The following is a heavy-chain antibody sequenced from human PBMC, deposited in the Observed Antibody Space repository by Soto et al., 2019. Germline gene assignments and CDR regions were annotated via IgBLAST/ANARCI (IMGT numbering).Heavy chain of an antibody. CDR3: ASDRSSGWEQGYGMDV. Sequence: SETLSLTCTVSGGSISTYYWSWIRQPPGKGLEWIGYIYYSGSTSYNPSLKSRVTISVDTSKNQFSLKLRSVTAADTAVYYCASDRSSGWEQGYGMDVWGQGTTVTVSS. D-gene: IGHD6-19*01. J-gene: IGHJ6*02. CDR1: GGSISTYY. CDR2: IYYSGST. V-gene: IGHV4-59*01.